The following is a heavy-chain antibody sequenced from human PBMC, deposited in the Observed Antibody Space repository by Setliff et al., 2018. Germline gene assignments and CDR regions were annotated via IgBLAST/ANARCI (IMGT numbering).Heavy chain of an antibody. J-gene: IGHJ5*02. D-gene: IGHD1-26*01. CDR1: GGSFSGYY. V-gene: IGHV4-34*01. Sequence: PSETLSLTCAVYGGSFSGYYWSWIRQPPGKGLEWIGEINHSGSTNYNPSLKSRVTISVDTSKNQFSLKLSSVTAADTAVYYCARVLNWFDPGAREPWSPSPQ. CDR2: INHSGST. CDR3: ARVLNWFDP.